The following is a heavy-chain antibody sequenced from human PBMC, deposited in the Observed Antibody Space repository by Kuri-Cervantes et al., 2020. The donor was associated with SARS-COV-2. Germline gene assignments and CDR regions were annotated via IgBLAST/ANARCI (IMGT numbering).Heavy chain of an antibody. CDR3: ARVVSGYSYGLYPFDS. CDR1: GFTFSSYA. CDR2: ISGGGGST. V-gene: IGHV3-23*01. J-gene: IGHJ4*02. Sequence: ETLSLTCAASGFTFSSYAMSWVRQAPGKGLEWVSAISGGGGSTYYADSVKGRFTISRDNSKNTLYLQMNSLRAGDTAVYYCARVVSGYSYGLYPFDSWGQGTLVTVSS. D-gene: IGHD5-18*01.